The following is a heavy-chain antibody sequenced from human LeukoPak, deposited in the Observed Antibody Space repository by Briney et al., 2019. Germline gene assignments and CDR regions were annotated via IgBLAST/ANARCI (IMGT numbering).Heavy chain of an antibody. J-gene: IGHJ4*02. CDR1: GGSISSYY. V-gene: IGHV4-59*01. D-gene: IGHD6-13*01. CDR2: IYYSGST. CDR3: ARGAAAGTH. Sequence: ASETLSLTCTVSGGSISSYYWSWIRQPPGKGLEWIGYIYYSGSTNYNPSLKSRVTISVDTSKNQFSLKLSSVTAADTAVYYCARGAAAGTHWGQGTLVTVSS.